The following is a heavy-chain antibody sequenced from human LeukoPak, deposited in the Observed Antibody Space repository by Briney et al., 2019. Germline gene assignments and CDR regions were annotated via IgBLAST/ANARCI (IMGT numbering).Heavy chain of an antibody. CDR2: ISWNSGSI. V-gene: IGHV3-9*01. CDR3: AKDISGRLGAFDI. J-gene: IGHJ3*02. Sequence: GGSLRLSCAASGFTFDDYAMHWVRQAPGKGLEWVSGISWNSGSIGYADSVKGRFTISRDNAKNSLYLQMNSLRAEDTALYYCAKDISGRLGAFDIWGQGTMVTVSS. CDR1: GFTFDDYA. D-gene: IGHD6-25*01.